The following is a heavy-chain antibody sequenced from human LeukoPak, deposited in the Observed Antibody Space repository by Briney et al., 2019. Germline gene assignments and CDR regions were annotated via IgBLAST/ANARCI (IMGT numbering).Heavy chain of an antibody. J-gene: IGHJ4*02. V-gene: IGHV4-39*01. D-gene: IGHD3-3*01. Sequence: SETLSLTCTVSGGSISNSGYYWGWIRQPPGKGLECIGSIYYTGSTYYNPSLKSRVTISVDTSKNQLSLRLSSVTAADSAMYYCARHVAWSHYSDYWGQRTLVTVSS. CDR3: ARHVAWSHYSDY. CDR1: GGSISNSGYY. CDR2: IYYTGST.